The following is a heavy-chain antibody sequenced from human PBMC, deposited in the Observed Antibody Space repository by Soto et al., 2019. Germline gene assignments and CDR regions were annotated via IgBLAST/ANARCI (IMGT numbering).Heavy chain of an antibody. CDR1: GFTFSSYS. D-gene: IGHD4-17*01. Sequence: VGSVRLSCAASGFTFSSYSMNWVRQAPGKGLEWVSSISSSSTYIYYADSVKGRFTISRDNAKNSLYLQMNSLRVEDTAVYYCARGPSLAVTFCDYWGQGTLVTVSS. J-gene: IGHJ4*02. V-gene: IGHV3-21*01. CDR3: ARGPSLAVTFCDY. CDR2: ISSSSTYI.